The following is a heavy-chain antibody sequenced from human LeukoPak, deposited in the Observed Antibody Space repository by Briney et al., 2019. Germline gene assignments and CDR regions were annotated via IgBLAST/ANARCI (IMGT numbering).Heavy chain of an antibody. V-gene: IGHV4-59*01. Sequence: SETLSHTCTVSGGSISSYYWSWIRQPPGKGLEWIGYIYYSGSTNYNPSLKSRVTISVDTSKNQFSLKLSSVTAADTAVYYCARHVRGVTEYYGMDVWGKGTTVTVSS. CDR2: IYYSGST. CDR3: ARHVRGVTEYYGMDV. D-gene: IGHD3-10*01. J-gene: IGHJ6*04. CDR1: GGSISSYY.